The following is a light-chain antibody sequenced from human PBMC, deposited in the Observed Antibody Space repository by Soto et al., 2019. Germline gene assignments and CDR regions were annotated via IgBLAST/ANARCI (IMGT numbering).Light chain of an antibody. CDR3: RSKRKTTPYV. J-gene: IGLJ2*01. Sequence: QSALTQPASVSGSPGQSITISCAGSSSDVGAYSFVSWYQQHPEKAPKLMIYEVNNRPSGVSDRFSGSKSGNTASLTISGHQDDDEAHYCCRSKRKTTPYVFGAGTKLTVL. CDR2: EVN. CDR1: SSDVGAYSF. V-gene: IGLV2-14*01.